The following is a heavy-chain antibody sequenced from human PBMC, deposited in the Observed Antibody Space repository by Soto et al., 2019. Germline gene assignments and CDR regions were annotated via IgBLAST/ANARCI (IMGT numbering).Heavy chain of an antibody. CDR3: ARASGSEGNNWFDP. V-gene: IGHV4-31*03. J-gene: IGHJ5*02. CDR1: GGSISSGGYY. CDR2: IYYSGST. D-gene: IGHD2-8*02. Sequence: SETLSLTCTVSGGSISSGGYYWSWIRQHPGKGLEWIGYIYYSGSTYYNPSLKSRVTISVDTSKNQFSLKLSSVTAADTAVYYCARASGSEGNNWFDPWGQGPLVTVSS.